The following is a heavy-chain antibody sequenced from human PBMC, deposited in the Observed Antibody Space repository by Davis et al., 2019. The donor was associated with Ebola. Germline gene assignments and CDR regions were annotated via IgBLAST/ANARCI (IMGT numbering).Heavy chain of an antibody. CDR1: GFTFSNYW. Sequence: PGGSLRLSCAASGFTFSNYWMSWARQAPGKGLECVAHIKEDGSKEFYVYSVKGRFTISRDNSKNTLYLQMNSLRAEATAVFYCAKRATVKVAGANYYNAMDVWGKGTTVTVSS. CDR2: IKEDGSKE. V-gene: IGHV3-7*03. D-gene: IGHD6-19*01. J-gene: IGHJ6*04. CDR3: AKRATVKVAGANYYNAMDV.